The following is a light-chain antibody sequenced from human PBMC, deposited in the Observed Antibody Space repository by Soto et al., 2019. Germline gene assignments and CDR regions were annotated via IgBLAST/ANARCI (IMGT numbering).Light chain of an antibody. CDR1: PSVSSSY. Sequence: EIVLTQSPGPLSLAPGERATLACRASPSVSSSYLDWYQQKPGQAPTPLIDGASSRAIGIPDRFSRSGSGTDFPLTISILEAEDFAVYYGQPYGSSPWTCGQGTKVAIK. CDR3: QPYGSSPWT. V-gene: IGKV3-20*01. CDR2: GAS. J-gene: IGKJ1*01.